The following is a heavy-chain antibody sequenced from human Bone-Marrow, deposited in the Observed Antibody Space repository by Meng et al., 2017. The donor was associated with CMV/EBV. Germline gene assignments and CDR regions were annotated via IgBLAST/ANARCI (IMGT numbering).Heavy chain of an antibody. CDR1: GDTFSSYT. Sequence: SVKVSCKASGDTFSSYTITWVPQAPGQGLEWMGRIIPILGIPNYAQKFQGRVTITADKSTSTAYMELSSLRSEDTAVYYCARAPTYFRSGGSCYWSLWGQGTLVTVSS. CDR2: IIPILGIP. V-gene: IGHV1-69*02. J-gene: IGHJ4*02. D-gene: IGHD2-15*01. CDR3: ARAPTYFRSGGSCYWSL.